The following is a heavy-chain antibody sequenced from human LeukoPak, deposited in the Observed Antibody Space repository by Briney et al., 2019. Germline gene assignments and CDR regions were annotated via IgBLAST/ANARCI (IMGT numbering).Heavy chain of an antibody. J-gene: IGHJ4*02. CDR3: AKGTGYSSGWTAY. Sequence: PGGSPRLSCVASGFSFSTYAMNWVRQAPGKGLEWVSAISGSGDSTYYADTVKGRFTISRDNSKNTIYLQLNSLRAEDTALYYCAKGTGYSSGWTAYWGQGALVTVSS. CDR2: ISGSGDST. V-gene: IGHV3-23*01. D-gene: IGHD6-19*01. CDR1: GFSFSTYA.